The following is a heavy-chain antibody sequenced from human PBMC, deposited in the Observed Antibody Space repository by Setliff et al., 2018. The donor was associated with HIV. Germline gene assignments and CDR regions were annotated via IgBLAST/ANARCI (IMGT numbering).Heavy chain of an antibody. CDR3: AAAEGQGPWYFFDN. J-gene: IGHJ4*02. CDR1: GGSISSGSYY. CDR2: IYTSGST. Sequence: SETLSLTCTVSGGSISSGSYYWSWIRQPAGKGLEWIGHIYTSGSTNYNPSLKSRVTISIDTSKNQFPLSLSSVTATDTALYFCAAAEGQGPWYFFDNWGQGTQVTVSS. D-gene: IGHD6-13*01. V-gene: IGHV4-61*09.